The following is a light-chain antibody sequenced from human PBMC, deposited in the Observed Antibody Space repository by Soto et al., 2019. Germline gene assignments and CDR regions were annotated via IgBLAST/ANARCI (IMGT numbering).Light chain of an antibody. CDR1: QYINTR. CDR3: QQSNDWRSIT. Sequence: EIVLTQSPATLSSFPGDRVTLSCRASQYINTRLAWYQHRPGQSPRLLIYQTSLRAAGIPARFSASGSGTDFTLTISDVQPEDFAVYYCQQSNDWRSITFGQGTRLEIK. J-gene: IGKJ5*01. V-gene: IGKV3-11*01. CDR2: QTS.